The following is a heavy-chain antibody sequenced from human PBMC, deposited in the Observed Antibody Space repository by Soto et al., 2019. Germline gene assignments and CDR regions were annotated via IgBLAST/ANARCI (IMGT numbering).Heavy chain of an antibody. CDR3: ARGAWGGDGMDV. J-gene: IGHJ6*02. Sequence: EVLLVASGGGLVKPGGSLTLSCATSGFTFNTYTINWVRQAPGKCLEWVASISSRSKDKFYADSVKARFTISRDNAKSSVYLQMSSLGVGDTALYYCARGAWGGDGMDVWGQGTTVTVSS. CDR1: GFTFNTYT. D-gene: IGHD3-16*01. CDR2: ISSRSKDK. V-gene: IGHV3-21*06.